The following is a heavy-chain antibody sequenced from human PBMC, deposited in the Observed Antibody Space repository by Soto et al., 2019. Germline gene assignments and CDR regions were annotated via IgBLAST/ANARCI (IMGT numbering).Heavy chain of an antibody. V-gene: IGHV3-30-3*01. CDR1: GFTFSSYA. Sequence: QVQLVESGGGVVQPGRSLRLSCAASGFTFSSYAMHWVRQAPGKGLEWVAVISYDGSNKYYADSVKGRFTISRDNSKNALYLQMNSLSAEDTAVYYCDYLDYWGQGTLVTVSS. CDR3: DYLDY. J-gene: IGHJ4*02. CDR2: ISYDGSNK.